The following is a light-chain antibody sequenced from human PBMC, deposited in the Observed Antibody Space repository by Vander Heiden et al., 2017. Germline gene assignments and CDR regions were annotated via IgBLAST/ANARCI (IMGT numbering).Light chain of an antibody. CDR1: QSVSSN. CDR2: GAS. Sequence: EVVMTQSPATLSVSPGERATLSCRASQSVSSNLAWYQQKPGQAPRLLIYGASTRATGIPARVSGSGYGTEFTLTISSLQSEDFAVYYCQQYHNWPPWTFGQGTKVEIK. V-gene: IGKV3-15*01. J-gene: IGKJ1*01. CDR3: QQYHNWPPWT.